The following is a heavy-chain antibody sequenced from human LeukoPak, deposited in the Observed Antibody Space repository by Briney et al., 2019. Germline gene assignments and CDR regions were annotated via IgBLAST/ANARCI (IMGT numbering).Heavy chain of an antibody. Sequence: GGSLRLSCAASGFTYSSYAMSWVRQAPGKGLEWVSGISNRGDKRYYADSVKGRVTISRDNSKNTLYLQMNSLRAEDTAVYYCAKDAVVLRFLEWTPDGHFFDSWGQGTLLTVSS. J-gene: IGHJ4*02. CDR1: GFTYSSYA. V-gene: IGHV3-23*01. D-gene: IGHD3-3*01. CDR3: AKDAVVLRFLEWTPDGHFFDS. CDR2: ISNRGDKR.